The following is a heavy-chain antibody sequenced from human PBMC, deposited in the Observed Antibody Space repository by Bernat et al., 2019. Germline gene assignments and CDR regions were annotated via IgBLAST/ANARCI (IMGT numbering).Heavy chain of an antibody. J-gene: IGHJ6*02. Sequence: EVQLVESGGGLVKPGGSLRLSCAASGFSFSSYSMSWVRQAPGKGLEWVSSISSSRSYITYSDSVKGRFTISRNNAKNSQYLQMNSLRAEDTAVYYCARDRRATTSYYYYGLDVWGQGTTVTVSS. V-gene: IGHV3-21*01. CDR1: GFSFSSYS. CDR2: ISSSRSYI. D-gene: IGHD1-26*01. CDR3: ARDRRATTSYYYYGLDV.